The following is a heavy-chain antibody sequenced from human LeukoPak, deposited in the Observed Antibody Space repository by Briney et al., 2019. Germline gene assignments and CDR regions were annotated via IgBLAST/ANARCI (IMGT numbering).Heavy chain of an antibody. V-gene: IGHV4-34*01. CDR2: INHSGST. CDR3: ARAPGILTGGHKYYFDY. J-gene: IGHJ4*02. Sequence: PSETLSLTCAVYGGSFSGYYWSWIRQPPGKGLEWIGEINHSGSTNYNPSLKSRVTISVDTSKNQFSLKLSSVTAADTAVYYCARAPGILTGGHKYYFDYWGQGTLVTVSS. D-gene: IGHD3-9*01. CDR1: GGSFSGYY.